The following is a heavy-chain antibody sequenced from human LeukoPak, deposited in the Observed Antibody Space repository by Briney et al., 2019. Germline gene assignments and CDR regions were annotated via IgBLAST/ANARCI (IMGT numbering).Heavy chain of an antibody. CDR2: INHSGST. CDR3: ARGPYYYGSGSNHNWFDP. Sequence: SETLSLTCAVYGGSFSGYYWSWIRQPPGKGLEWIGEINHSGSTNYNPSLESRVTISVDTSKNQFSLKLSSVTAADTAVYYCARGPYYYGSGSNHNWFDPWGQGTLVTVSS. D-gene: IGHD3-10*01. V-gene: IGHV4-34*01. J-gene: IGHJ5*02. CDR1: GGSFSGYY.